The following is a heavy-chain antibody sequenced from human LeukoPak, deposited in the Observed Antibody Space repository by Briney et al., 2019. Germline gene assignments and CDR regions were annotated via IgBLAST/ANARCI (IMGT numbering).Heavy chain of an antibody. J-gene: IGHJ5*02. D-gene: IGHD1-14*01. CDR3: ARDQPGTYTLSGA. V-gene: IGHV3-30-3*01. CDR1: GFAFNNYA. Sequence: GGSLRLSCAASGFAFNNYAMHWVRQAPGKGLEWVAFISYDGSDIYYADSVRGRFTISRDNSKNTLYLQMNSLRVEDTAVYFCARDQPGTYTLSGAWGQGTLVTVSS. CDR2: ISYDGSDI.